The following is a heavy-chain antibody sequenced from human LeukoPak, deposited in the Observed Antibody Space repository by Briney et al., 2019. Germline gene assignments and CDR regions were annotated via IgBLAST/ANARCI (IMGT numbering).Heavy chain of an antibody. CDR3: ARIFYYYGMDV. CDR1: GFNFSTYE. D-gene: IGHD2-15*01. Sequence: PGGSLRLSCAASGFNFSTYEMNWVRQAPGKGLECFSSISSGASTIYYADSVKRRFTISRDNAKKSVYLQMSSLRAEDTAVYYCARIFYYYGMDVWGQGTTVTVSS. V-gene: IGHV3-48*03. CDR2: ISSGASTI. J-gene: IGHJ6*02.